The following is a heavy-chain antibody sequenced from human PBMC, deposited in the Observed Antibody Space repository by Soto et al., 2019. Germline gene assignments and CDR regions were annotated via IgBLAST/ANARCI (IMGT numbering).Heavy chain of an antibody. Sequence: QVQLQQSGPRLARPSETLSLTCVVSGGSISSTNWWTWVRQTPGKGLEWIGEIYHTGTTKYNPSPRNRATISMHKSNNLFSPDPQSVTAADTAIYYCATLPPRLVVVVLHFPSWGQGSLVTVSS. V-gene: IGHV4-4*02. CDR2: IYHTGTT. J-gene: IGHJ4*02. CDR3: ATLPPRLVVVVLHFPS. CDR1: GGSISSTNW. D-gene: IGHD2-15*01.